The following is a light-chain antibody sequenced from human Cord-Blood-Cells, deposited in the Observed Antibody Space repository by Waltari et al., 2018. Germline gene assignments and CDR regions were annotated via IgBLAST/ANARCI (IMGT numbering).Light chain of an antibody. CDR3: CSYAGSL. Sequence: QSALTQPASVSGSPGQSITISCTGTSSDVGSYNLVPWYQQHPGKAPKLMIYEVSKRPSGVSNRFSGSKSGNTASLTISGLQAEDEADYYCCSYAGSLFGGGTKLTVL. J-gene: IGLJ3*02. V-gene: IGLV2-23*02. CDR2: EVS. CDR1: SSDVGSYNL.